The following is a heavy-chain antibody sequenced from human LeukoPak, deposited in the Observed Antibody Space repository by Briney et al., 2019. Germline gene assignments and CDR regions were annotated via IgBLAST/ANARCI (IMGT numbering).Heavy chain of an antibody. V-gene: IGHV3-23*01. CDR1: GFTFSSYA. CDR2: ISGSGDNI. J-gene: IGHJ4*02. CDR3: AKVRVAVAGTWGYYSDY. Sequence: PGGSLRLSCAASGFTFSSYAMSWVRQAPGKGLEWVSAISGSGDNIYYADSVKGRFTISRDSSKKTLYLQMNILRAEDTAVYYCAKVRVAVAGTWGYYSDYWGQGTLVTVSS. D-gene: IGHD6-19*01.